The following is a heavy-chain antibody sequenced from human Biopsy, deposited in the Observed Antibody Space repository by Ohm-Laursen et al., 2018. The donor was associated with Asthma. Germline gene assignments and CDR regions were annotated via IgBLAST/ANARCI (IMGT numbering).Heavy chain of an antibody. J-gene: IGHJ4*02. CDR3: TRHNDY. V-gene: IGHV2-70*04. CDR2: IDWEEDK. D-gene: IGHD1-14*01. CDR1: GFSLSTSGGG. Sequence: TQTLTLTCTFSGFSLSTSGGGVGWIRQPPGKALEWLARIDWEEDKFYGTSLRTRLTISKGSSEDQVVLTMTNMGPVDTATYYCTRHNDYWGPGILVTVSS.